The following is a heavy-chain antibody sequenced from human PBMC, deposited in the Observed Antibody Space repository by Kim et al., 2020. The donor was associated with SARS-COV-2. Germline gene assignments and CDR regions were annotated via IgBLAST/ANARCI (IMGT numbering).Heavy chain of an antibody. D-gene: IGHD3-9*01. CDR3: ATDILTGYRNPNYYFDY. Sequence: ASVKVSCKASGYTFTNYAINWVRQAPGQGLEWMGWISAYNGNTNYAQRLQGRVTMTRDISTSTAYMELRSLRSDDTAVYYCATDILTGYRNPNYYFDYWG. V-gene: IGHV1-18*04. CDR1: GYTFTNYA. J-gene: IGHJ4*01. CDR2: ISAYNGNT.